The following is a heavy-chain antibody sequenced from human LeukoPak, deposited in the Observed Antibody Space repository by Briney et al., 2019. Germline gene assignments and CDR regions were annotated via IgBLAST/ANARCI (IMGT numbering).Heavy chain of an antibody. CDR2: IYTSGST. CDR3: ARTTDFYRNYFDY. Sequence: SQTLSLTCTVSGGSISSGSYYWSWIRQPAGKGLEWIGRIYTSGSTNYNPSLKSRVTISVDTSKNQFTLKLSSVTAADTAVYYCARTTDFYRNYFDYWGQGTLVTVSS. V-gene: IGHV4-61*02. J-gene: IGHJ4*02. D-gene: IGHD3-3*01. CDR1: GGSISSGSYY.